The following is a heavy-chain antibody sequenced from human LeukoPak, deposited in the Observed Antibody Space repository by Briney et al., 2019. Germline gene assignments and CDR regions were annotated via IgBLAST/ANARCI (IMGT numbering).Heavy chain of an antibody. J-gene: IGHJ1*01. Sequence: GGSLRLSCAASGFTFSSYAMSWVRQAPGEGLEWVSAISGSGGSTYYADSVKGRFTISRDNSKNTLYLQMNSLRAEDTAVYYCAKMYYYDSSGYNEYFQHWGQGTLVTVSS. V-gene: IGHV3-23*01. CDR1: GFTFSSYA. D-gene: IGHD3-22*01. CDR3: AKMYYYDSSGYNEYFQH. CDR2: ISGSGGST.